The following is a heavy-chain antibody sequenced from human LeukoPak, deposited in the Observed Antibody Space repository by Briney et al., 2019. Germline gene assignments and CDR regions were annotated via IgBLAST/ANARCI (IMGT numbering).Heavy chain of an antibody. D-gene: IGHD6-13*01. CDR3: ARHRGSSSWPRYYYYYMDV. V-gene: IGHV4-38-2*01. Sequence: SETLSLTCAVSGYSFSSGYYWGWIRQPPGKGLEWIGSIYHSGSTYYNPSLKSRVTISVDTSKNQFSLKLSSVTAADTAVYYCARHRGSSSWPRYYYYYMDVWGKGTTVTVSS. J-gene: IGHJ6*03. CDR1: GYSFSSGYY. CDR2: IYHSGST.